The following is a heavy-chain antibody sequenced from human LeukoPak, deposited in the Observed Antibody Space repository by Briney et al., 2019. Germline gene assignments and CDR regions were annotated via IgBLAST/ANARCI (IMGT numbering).Heavy chain of an antibody. Sequence: GGSLRLSCAASGFTFSSYAMSWVRQAPGKGLEWVAFIRYDGIVKHYADSVKGRLTISRDNAKNTLFVQMNNLRGEDTAVYYCAKGGNSGWNFVDYWGQGTLVTVSS. D-gene: IGHD6-19*01. CDR3: AKGGNSGWNFVDY. J-gene: IGHJ4*02. V-gene: IGHV3-30*02. CDR1: GFTFSSYA. CDR2: IRYDGIVK.